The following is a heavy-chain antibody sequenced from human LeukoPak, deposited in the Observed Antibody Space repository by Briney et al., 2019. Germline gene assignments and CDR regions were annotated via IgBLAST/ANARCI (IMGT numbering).Heavy chain of an antibody. V-gene: IGHV4-59*08. CDR1: GGSISSYY. J-gene: IGHJ6*02. Sequence: SETLSLTCTVSGGSISSYYWSWIRQPPGKGLEWIGDIYYSGSTNYNPSLKSRVTISVDTSKNQFSLKLSSVTAADTAVYYCARLAAGGKGYYGMDVWGQGTTVTVSS. CDR2: IYYSGST. D-gene: IGHD4-23*01. CDR3: ARLAAGGKGYYGMDV.